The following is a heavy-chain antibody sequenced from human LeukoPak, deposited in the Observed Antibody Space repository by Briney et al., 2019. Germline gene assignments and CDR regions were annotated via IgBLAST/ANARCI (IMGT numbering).Heavy chain of an antibody. CDR3: ASTSHCGGDCFDAFDI. D-gene: IGHD2-21*02. Sequence: GGSLRLSCAASGFTFSSYSMNWVRQAPGKGPEWVSSISSSSYIYYADSVKGRFTISRDNAKNSLYLQMNSLRAEDTAVYYCASTSHCGGDCFDAFDIWGQGTMVTVSS. CDR2: ISSSSYI. CDR1: GFTFSSYS. V-gene: IGHV3-21*01. J-gene: IGHJ3*02.